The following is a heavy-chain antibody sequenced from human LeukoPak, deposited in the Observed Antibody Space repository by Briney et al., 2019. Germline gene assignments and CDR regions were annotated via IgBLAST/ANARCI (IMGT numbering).Heavy chain of an antibody. CDR3: ARLTPPAGIWAFDI. J-gene: IGHJ3*02. CDR1: GVSISSYY. D-gene: IGHD6-13*01. V-gene: IGHV4-59*01. CDR2: IYYSGST. Sequence: SETLSLTCSVSGVSISSYYWSWIRQPPGKGLEWIGYIYYSGSTSYNPSLKSRVTISVDTSKNQFSLKLSSVTAADTAVYYCARLTPPAGIWAFDIWGRGTMVTVSS.